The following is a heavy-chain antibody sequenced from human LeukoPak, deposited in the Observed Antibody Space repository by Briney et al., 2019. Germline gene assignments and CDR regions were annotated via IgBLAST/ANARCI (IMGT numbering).Heavy chain of an antibody. D-gene: IGHD6-13*01. J-gene: IGHJ6*03. CDR1: GYTFTGYY. Sequence: VASLKVSCKSSGYTFTGYYMHWVRQAPGQGFEWMGLINPNSGVTNYAQKFQGRVTMNRDTSISTAYMELSRLRSDDTAVYYCARVPSIAAAPYYMDVWGKGTTVTVSS. CDR3: ARVPSIAAAPYYMDV. V-gene: IGHV1-2*06. CDR2: INPNSGVT.